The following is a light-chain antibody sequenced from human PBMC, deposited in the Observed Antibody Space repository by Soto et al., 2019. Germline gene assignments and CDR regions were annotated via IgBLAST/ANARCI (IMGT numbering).Light chain of an antibody. V-gene: IGLV1-40*01. CDR1: NSNIGAGYD. Sequence: QSVLTQPPSVSGAPGQRVTISCTGSNSNIGAGYDVPWYQQLPGTAPKLIISNNSNRPSGVPDRFSGSNSGTSASLAITGLQAEDEADYYCQSFDSSSDVFGGGTKLTVL. CDR2: NNS. CDR3: QSFDSSSDV. J-gene: IGLJ2*01.